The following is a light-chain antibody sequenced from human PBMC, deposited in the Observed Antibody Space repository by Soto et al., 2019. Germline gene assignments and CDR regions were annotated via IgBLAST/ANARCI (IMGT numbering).Light chain of an antibody. Sequence: DIQMTQSPFTLSASVGDRVTITCRASQSISSWLAWYQQKPGKAPKLLIYESSSLESGVPSRFSGRGYGTEFTLTTSSLQPEDFATYYCQQYSPYTGEFGPGTKVEIK. V-gene: IGKV1-5*03. CDR2: ESS. J-gene: IGKJ1*01. CDR3: QQYSPYTGE. CDR1: QSISSW.